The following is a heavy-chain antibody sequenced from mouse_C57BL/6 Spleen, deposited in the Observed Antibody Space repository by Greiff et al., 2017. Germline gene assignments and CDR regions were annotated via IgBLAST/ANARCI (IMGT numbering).Heavy chain of an antibody. J-gene: IGHJ1*03. D-gene: IGHD4-1*01. CDR3: ARNGELGRGGYWYFDV. CDR2: IWTGGGT. Sequence: QVQLQQSGPGLVAPSQSLSITCTVSGFSLTSYAISWVRQPPGKGLEWLGVIWTGGGTNYNSALKSRLSISKDNSKSQVFLKMNSLQTDDTARYYCARNGELGRGGYWYFDVWGTGTTVTVSS. V-gene: IGHV2-9-1*01. CDR1: GFSLTSYA.